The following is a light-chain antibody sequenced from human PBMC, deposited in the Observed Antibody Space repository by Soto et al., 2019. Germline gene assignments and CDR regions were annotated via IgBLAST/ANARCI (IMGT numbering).Light chain of an antibody. Sequence: AIQMTQSPSYLSASVGDRVTITCRASQDVRNELGWYQQKPGKAPKLLMYAASTLQSGVPSRFSGSGSGTDFTLIISSLEPEDFATYYCLQDYTYPRTVGQGTQVEIK. CDR2: AAS. V-gene: IGKV1-6*01. J-gene: IGKJ1*01. CDR3: LQDYTYPRT. CDR1: QDVRNE.